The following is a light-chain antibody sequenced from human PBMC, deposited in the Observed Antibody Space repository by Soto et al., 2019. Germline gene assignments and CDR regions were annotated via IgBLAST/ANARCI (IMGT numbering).Light chain of an antibody. CDR1: SGHSSYA. Sequence: QPVLTQSPSASASLGASVKLTCTLSSGHSSYAIAWHQQQPEKGPRYLMKINSDGSHYKGDGIPDRFSGSSSGAERYLTISSLQSEDEADYYCQTWGTGIQVFGGGTKVTVL. CDR3: QTWGTGIQV. V-gene: IGLV4-69*01. CDR2: INSDGSH. J-gene: IGLJ2*01.